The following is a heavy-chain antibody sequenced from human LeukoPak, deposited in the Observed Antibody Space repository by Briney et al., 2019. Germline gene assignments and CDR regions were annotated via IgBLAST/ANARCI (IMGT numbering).Heavy chain of an antibody. D-gene: IGHD4-17*01. CDR1: GFTVSSNY. Sequence: GGSLRLSGAASGFTVSSNYMSWVRQAPGKGLEGVSVIYSGGSTYYADSVKGRFTISRDNSKNTLYLQMNSLRAEDTAVYYCARGVTTVTTLDDWGQGTLVTVSS. CDR3: ARGVTTVTTLDD. J-gene: IGHJ4*02. CDR2: IYSGGST. V-gene: IGHV3-66*01.